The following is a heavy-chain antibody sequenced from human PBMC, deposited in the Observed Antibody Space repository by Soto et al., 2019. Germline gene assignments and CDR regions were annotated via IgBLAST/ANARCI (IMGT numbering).Heavy chain of an antibody. CDR3: AAQRSGNTYYYYGLDV. CDR2: IIPIIGTS. Sequence: QVQVVQSGAEVKKPGSSVKVSCKASGGTFSSYAISWVRQAPGLGLEWMGGIIPIIGTSNYAQRFQGRVTITADESMSIVYLELSSLRSGDTAVYYCAAQRSGNTYYYYGLDVWGQGTTVTVSS. V-gene: IGHV1-69*12. CDR1: GGTFSSYA. J-gene: IGHJ6*02. D-gene: IGHD2-15*01.